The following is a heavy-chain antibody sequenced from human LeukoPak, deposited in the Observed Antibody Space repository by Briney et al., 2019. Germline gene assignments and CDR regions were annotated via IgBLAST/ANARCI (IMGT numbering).Heavy chain of an antibody. D-gene: IGHD3-9*01. J-gene: IGHJ4*02. V-gene: IGHV3-20*04. Sequence: EGSLRLSCAASGFTFDDYGMSWVRQAPGKGLEWVSGINWNGGSTGYADSVKGRFTISRDNAKNSLYLQMNSLRAEDTALYYCARGHSEAYYDILTALIFFDYWGQGTLVTVSS. CDR1: GFTFDDYG. CDR3: ARGHSEAYYDILTALIFFDY. CDR2: INWNGGST.